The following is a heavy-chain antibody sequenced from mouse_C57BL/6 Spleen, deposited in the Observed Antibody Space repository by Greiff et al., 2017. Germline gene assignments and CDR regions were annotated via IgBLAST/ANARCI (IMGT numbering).Heavy chain of an antibody. D-gene: IGHD2-4*01. V-gene: IGHV1-59*01. J-gene: IGHJ2*01. Sequence: QVQLQQPGAELVRPGTSVKLSCKASGYTFTSYWMHWVKQRPGQGLEWIGVIDPSDSYTNYNQKFKGKATLTVDKSSSTAYMQLSSLTSEDSAVDYCARPRDYEGTCFDYWGQGTTLTVSS. CDR2: IDPSDSYT. CDR1: GYTFTSYW. CDR3: ARPRDYEGTCFDY.